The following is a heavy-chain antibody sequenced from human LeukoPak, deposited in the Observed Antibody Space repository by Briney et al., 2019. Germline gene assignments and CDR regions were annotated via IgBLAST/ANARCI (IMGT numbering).Heavy chain of an antibody. Sequence: GGSLRLSCAASGFTFSSYWINWARQAPGKGLEWVASINHNGNVNYYVDSVKGRFTISRDNAKNSLYLQMNSLRVEDTAFYYCARDLAYSRLDYWGQGMLVTVSS. CDR2: INHNGNVN. V-gene: IGHV3-7*01. CDR3: ARDLAYSRLDY. J-gene: IGHJ4*02. D-gene: IGHD5-18*01. CDR1: GFTFSSYW.